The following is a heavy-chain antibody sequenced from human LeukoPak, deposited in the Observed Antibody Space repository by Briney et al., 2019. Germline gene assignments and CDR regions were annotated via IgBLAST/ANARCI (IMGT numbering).Heavy chain of an antibody. CDR3: ASDNSVGETAWWFDP. J-gene: IGHJ5*02. CDR2: INPSGSSA. D-gene: IGHD1-26*01. Sequence: ASVEVSCKASGYSFTSYYMHWVRQAPGQGLEWMGFINPSGSSAAYAQKFQGRLTMTRDMFTSTDYMELTSLTSDDTAVYYCASDNSVGETAWWFDPWGQGTLVTVSS. CDR1: GYSFTSYY. V-gene: IGHV1-46*01.